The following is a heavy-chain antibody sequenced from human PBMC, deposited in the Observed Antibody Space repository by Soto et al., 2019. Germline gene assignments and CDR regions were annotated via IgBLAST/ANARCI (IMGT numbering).Heavy chain of an antibody. CDR2: MNPNSGNT. D-gene: IGHD6-13*01. CDR3: ARRGYSSSWYYYYYYGMDV. J-gene: IGHJ6*02. V-gene: IGHV1-8*01. CDR1: GYTFPSYD. Sequence: QVQLVQSGAEVKKPGASVKVSCKASGYTFPSYDINWVRQATGQGLEWMGWMNPNSGNTGYAQKFQGRVTMTRNTSISTAYMELSSLRSEDTAVYYCARRGYSSSWYYYYYYGMDVWGQGTTVTVS.